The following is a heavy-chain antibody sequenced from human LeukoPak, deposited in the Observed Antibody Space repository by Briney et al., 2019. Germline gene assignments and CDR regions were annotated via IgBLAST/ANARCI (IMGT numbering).Heavy chain of an antibody. J-gene: IGHJ4*02. CDR3: ARESAGGLVD. D-gene: IGHD6-13*01. Sequence: PGGSLRLSCAASGFTFSSYWMHWIRQAPGKGLVWVSRLNCDGSFPGYADSVKGRFTISRDNAKNTLDLQMNSLRAEDTAVYYCARESAGGLVDWGQGTLVTVSS. V-gene: IGHV3-74*01. CDR1: GFTFSSYW. CDR2: LNCDGSFP.